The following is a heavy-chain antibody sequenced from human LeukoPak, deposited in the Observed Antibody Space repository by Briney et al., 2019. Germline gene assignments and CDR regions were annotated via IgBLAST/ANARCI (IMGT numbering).Heavy chain of an antibody. CDR2: INHSGST. V-gene: IGHV4-34*01. J-gene: IGHJ6*03. CDR3: ARWAYCSSTSCYAAYYYYYMDV. Sequence: PSETLSLTCAVYGGSFSGYYWSWIRQPPGKGLEWIGEINHSGSTNYNPSLKSRVTISVDTSKNQFSLKLSSVTAADTAVYYCARWAYCSSTSCYAAYYYYYMDVWGKGTTVTVSS. CDR1: GGSFSGYY. D-gene: IGHD2-2*01.